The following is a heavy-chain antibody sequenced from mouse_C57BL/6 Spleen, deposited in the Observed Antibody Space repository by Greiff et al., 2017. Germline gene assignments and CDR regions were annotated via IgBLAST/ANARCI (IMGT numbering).Heavy chain of an antibody. D-gene: IGHD2-3*01. J-gene: IGHJ4*01. CDR3: VRPIYDYDGMDY. CDR1: GFSFNTYA. Sequence: EVHLVESGGGLVQPKGSLKLSCAASGFSFNTYAMNWVRQAPGKGLEWVARIRSKSNNYATYYADSVKDRFTISRDDSESMLYLQMNNLKTEDTAMYYCVRPIYDYDGMDYWGQGTSVTVSS. V-gene: IGHV10-1*01. CDR2: IRSKSNNYAT.